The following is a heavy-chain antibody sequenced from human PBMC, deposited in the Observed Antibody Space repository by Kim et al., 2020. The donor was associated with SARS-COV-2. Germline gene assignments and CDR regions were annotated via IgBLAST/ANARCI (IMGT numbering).Heavy chain of an antibody. Sequence: ASVKVSCKASGYTFTGYYMHWVRQAPGQGLEWMGWINPNSGGTNYAQKFQGRVTMTRDTSISTAYMELSRLRSDDTAVYYCARGDGYCSSTSCYFDYWGQGTLVTVSS. D-gene: IGHD2-2*01. CDR3: ARGDGYCSSTSCYFDY. V-gene: IGHV1-2*02. J-gene: IGHJ4*02. CDR2: INPNSGGT. CDR1: GYTFTGYY.